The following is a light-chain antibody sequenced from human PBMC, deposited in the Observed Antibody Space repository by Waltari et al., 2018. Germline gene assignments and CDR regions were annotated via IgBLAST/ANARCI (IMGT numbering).Light chain of an antibody. V-gene: IGKV3-20*01. CDR3: QQYGTSPPYT. J-gene: IGKJ2*01. Sequence: EIVLTQSPGTLSVSPGERATLSCRASQIFSGRFLTWYQQKPGQAPRLLIYGASNRATGIPDRFSGSESETDFTLAISRLEPEDCAVYFCQQYGTSPPYTFGQGTKLEIK. CDR1: QIFSGRF. CDR2: GAS.